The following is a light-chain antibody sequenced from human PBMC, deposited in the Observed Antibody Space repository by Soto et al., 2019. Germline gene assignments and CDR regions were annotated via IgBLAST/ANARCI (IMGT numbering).Light chain of an antibody. J-gene: IGLJ2*01. CDR1: SSDVGGYNY. V-gene: IGLV2-8*01. CDR3: SSYADGNNVI. Sequence: QSALTQAPSASGSPGQSVTISCTGTSSDVGGYNYVSWYQQHPGKAPKLMIYEVTQRPSGIPDRFSGSKSGNTASLTVSGLQAEDEADYYCSSYADGNNVIFGGGTKLTVL. CDR2: EVT.